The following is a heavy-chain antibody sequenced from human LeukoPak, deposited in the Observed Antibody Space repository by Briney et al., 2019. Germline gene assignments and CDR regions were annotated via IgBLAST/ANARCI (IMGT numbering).Heavy chain of an antibody. V-gene: IGHV4-34*01. Sequence: PSETLSLTCAVYGGSFSGYYWSWIRQPPGRGLEWIGEINHSGSTNYNPSLKSRVTISVDTSKNQFSLKLSSVTAADTAVYYCARGLAVAGYYGMDVWGQGTTVTVSS. J-gene: IGHJ6*02. CDR1: GGSFSGYY. CDR2: INHSGST. D-gene: IGHD6-19*01. CDR3: ARGLAVAGYYGMDV.